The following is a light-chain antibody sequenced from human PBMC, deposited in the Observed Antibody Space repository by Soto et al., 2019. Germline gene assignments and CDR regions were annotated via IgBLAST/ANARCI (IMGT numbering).Light chain of an antibody. J-gene: IGKJ4*01. CDR1: QSVSSY. Sequence: EIVLTQSPATLSLSPGERATLSCRASQSVSSYLAWYQHRPGQAPRLLIYDASNRATGIPARFSGSGSGTDFTLTISSLEPEDFAVYYCQQRSNWPLTFSGGNKVEIK. CDR2: DAS. CDR3: QQRSNWPLT. V-gene: IGKV3-11*01.